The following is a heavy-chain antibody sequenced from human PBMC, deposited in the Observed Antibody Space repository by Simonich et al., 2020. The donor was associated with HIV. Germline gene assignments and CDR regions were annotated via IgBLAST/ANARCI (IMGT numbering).Heavy chain of an antibody. V-gene: IGHV4-34*01. J-gene: IGHJ4*02. CDR2: INHSEST. CDR3: ARGFYQRLYYFDY. CDR1: GGSFSGYY. Sequence: QVQLQQWGAGLLKPSETLSLTCAVYGGSFSGYYWSWIRQPPGKGLEWIGKINHSESTNNNPSLKSRVTISVDTSKNQFSLKLSSVTAADTAVYYCARGFYQRLYYFDYWGQGTLVTVSS. D-gene: IGHD2-2*01.